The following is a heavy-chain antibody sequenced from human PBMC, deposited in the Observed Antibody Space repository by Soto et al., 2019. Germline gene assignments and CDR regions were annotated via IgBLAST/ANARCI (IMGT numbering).Heavy chain of an antibody. V-gene: IGHV3-48*02. CDR3: AGPRELGGSYPLGY. D-gene: IGHD1-26*01. CDR2: ISSSSSSI. J-gene: IGHJ4*02. CDR1: GFTFSNYA. Sequence: EVHLVESGGGLVQPGGSLTLSCAASGFTFSNYAMNWVRLVPGKGLEWVSYISSSSSSIYYADSVKGRFTISRDNAKNSLYLQMTSLRDEDTAVYYCAGPRELGGSYPLGYWGQGTLVTVSS.